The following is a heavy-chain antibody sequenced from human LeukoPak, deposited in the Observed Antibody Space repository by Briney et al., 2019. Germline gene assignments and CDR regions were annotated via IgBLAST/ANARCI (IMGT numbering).Heavy chain of an antibody. D-gene: IGHD4-23*01. CDR1: GFTVSSNY. V-gene: IGHV3-66*01. J-gene: IGHJ4*02. Sequence: GGSLRLSCAASGFTVSSNYMSWVRQAPGKGLEWVSVIYSGGSTYYADSVKGRFTISRDNSKNTLYLQMNSLRAEDTAVYYCAREDYGGNGGGFDYWGQGTLVTVSS. CDR2: IYSGGST. CDR3: AREDYGGNGGGFDY.